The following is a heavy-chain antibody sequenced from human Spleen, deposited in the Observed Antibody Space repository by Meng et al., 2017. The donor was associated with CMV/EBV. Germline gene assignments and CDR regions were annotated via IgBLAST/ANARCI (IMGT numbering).Heavy chain of an antibody. J-gene: IGHJ3*02. CDR3: TTGVYTWDAFDI. CDR1: GFTFSNAW. CDR2: IKSKTDGGTT. Sequence: SGFTFSNAWMSWVRQAPGKGLEWVGRIKSKTDGGTTDYAAPVKGRFTISRDDSKNTLYLQMNSLKTEDTAVYYCTTGVYTWDAFDIWGQGTMVTVSS. V-gene: IGHV3-15*01. D-gene: IGHD2-2*02.